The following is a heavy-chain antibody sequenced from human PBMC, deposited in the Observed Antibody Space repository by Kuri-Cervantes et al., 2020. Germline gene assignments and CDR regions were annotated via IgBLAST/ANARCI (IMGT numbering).Heavy chain of an antibody. D-gene: IGHD6-13*01. J-gene: IGHJ4*01. CDR1: GFTVGSNY. CDR2: IFGGGRT. Sequence: GESLKISCAASGFTVGSNYMSWVRQAPGKGLEWVSVIFGGGRTHYADSVKGRFTISRDHSEHTLHLQMNSLRVEDTAVYYCAKLGLGYWGHGTLVTVSS. V-gene: IGHV3-53*01. CDR3: AKLGLGY.